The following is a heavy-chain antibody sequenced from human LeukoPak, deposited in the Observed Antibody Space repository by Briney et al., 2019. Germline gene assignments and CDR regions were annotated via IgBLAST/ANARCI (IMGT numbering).Heavy chain of an antibody. V-gene: IGHV3-30*18. CDR2: ISSDGSIK. CDR1: KFTFSHYG. J-gene: IGHJ4*02. D-gene: IGHD3-22*01. Sequence: GGSLRLSCTASKFTFSHYGMQWVRQASGKGLEWVAVISSDGSIKVYADSVKGRFTLSRDNSINTVDLQMNSLRAEDTAVYYCANLYDSGSRNDYWGQGTLVTVSS. CDR3: ANLYDSGSRNDY.